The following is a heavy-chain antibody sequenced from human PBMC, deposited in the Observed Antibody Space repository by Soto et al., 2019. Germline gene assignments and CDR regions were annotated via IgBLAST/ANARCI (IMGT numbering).Heavy chain of an antibody. CDR1: GFTFSSYG. V-gene: IGHV3-30*03. CDR3: ARHDTSYSSSRGFYYGMDV. J-gene: IGHJ6*02. CDR2: ISYDGSNK. Sequence: GGSLRLSCAASGFTFSSYGMHWVRQAPGKGLEWVAVISYDGSNKYYADSVKGQVTISADKSISTAYLQWSSLKASDTAMYYCARHDTSYSSSRGFYYGMDVWGQGTTVTVSS. D-gene: IGHD6-6*01.